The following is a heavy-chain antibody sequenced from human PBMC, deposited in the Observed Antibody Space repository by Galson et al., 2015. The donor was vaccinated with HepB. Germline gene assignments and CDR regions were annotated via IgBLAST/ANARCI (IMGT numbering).Heavy chain of an antibody. CDR1: GFTFSDFG. Sequence: SLRLSCAASGFTFSDFGMHWVRQAPGKGLEWVSAVSVGGGNTYYADSVKGRFTISRDNSNNTVYLQMNSLRAEDTAVYYCAKDYSSGWYGTELDYWGQGTLVTVSS. CDR3: AKDYSSGWYGTELDY. CDR2: VSVGGGNT. J-gene: IGHJ4*02. D-gene: IGHD6-19*01. V-gene: IGHV3-23*01.